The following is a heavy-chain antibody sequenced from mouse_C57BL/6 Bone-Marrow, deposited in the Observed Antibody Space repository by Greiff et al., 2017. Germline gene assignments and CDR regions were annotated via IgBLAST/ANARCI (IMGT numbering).Heavy chain of an antibody. V-gene: IGHV1-64*01. CDR2: IHPNSGST. J-gene: IGHJ3*01. D-gene: IGHD6-1*01. CDR3: ARLGCSSLCAY. CDR1: GYTFTSYW. Sequence: QVQLQQPGAELVKPGASVKLSCKASGYTFTSYWMHWVKQRPGQGLEWIGMIHPNSGSTNYNEKFKSKATLTVDKSPSTAYMQLSSLESEDSAVDDCARLGCSSLCAYWGQGTLVTVSA.